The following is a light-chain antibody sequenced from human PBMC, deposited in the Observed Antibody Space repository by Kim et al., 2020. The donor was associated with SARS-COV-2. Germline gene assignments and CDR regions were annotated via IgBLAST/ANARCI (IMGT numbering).Light chain of an antibody. CDR3: QQSHSTPPYT. V-gene: IGKV1-39*01. Sequence: DIQMTQSPSSLSASVGDRVTITCRTSQSISRYLNWYQQKPGKAPKLLIYAASSLESGVPSRFSGSGSGTDFTLTISSLQPEDFATYYCQQSHSTPPYTFGQWTKLEI. J-gene: IGKJ2*01. CDR1: QSISRY. CDR2: AAS.